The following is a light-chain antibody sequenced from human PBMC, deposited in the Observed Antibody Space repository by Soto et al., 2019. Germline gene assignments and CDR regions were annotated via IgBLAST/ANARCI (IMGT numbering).Light chain of an antibody. V-gene: IGKV2-28*01. CDR2: LGS. CDR3: MQALQAHLKFT. J-gene: IGKJ3*01. Sequence: DIVMTQSPLSLPVTPGEPASISCRSSQSLLHSNGYNYLDWYLQKPGQSPQLLIYLGSNRASGVPDRFSGSGSGTDFTLKISRVEAEDVGVYYCMQALQAHLKFTFGPGPKVDIK. CDR1: QSLLHSNGYNY.